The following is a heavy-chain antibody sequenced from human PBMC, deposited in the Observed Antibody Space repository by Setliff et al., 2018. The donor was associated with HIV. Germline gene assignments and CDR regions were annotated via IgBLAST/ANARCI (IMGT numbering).Heavy chain of an antibody. D-gene: IGHD3-22*01. CDR1: GFTFSDYY. CDR2: ISSSSSYT. Sequence: PGGSLRLSCAASGFTFSDYYMSWIRQAPGEGLEWVSYISSSSSYTNYADSVKGRFTISRDNAKNSLYLQMNSLRAEDTAVYYCARASYYYDSSGWVDYWGQGTLVTVSS. J-gene: IGHJ4*02. CDR3: ARASYYYDSSGWVDY. V-gene: IGHV3-11*03.